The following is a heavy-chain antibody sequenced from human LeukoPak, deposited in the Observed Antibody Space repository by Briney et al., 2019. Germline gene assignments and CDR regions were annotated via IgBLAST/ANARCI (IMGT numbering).Heavy chain of an antibody. CDR1: GYTFTSNY. CDR2: IYPRDGST. V-gene: IGHV1-46*01. J-gene: IGHJ4*02. D-gene: IGHD6-19*01. Sequence: ASVKVSCKASGYTFTSNYIHWVRQAPGQGLEWMGMIYPRDGSTSYAQKFQERVTITRDMSTSTAYMELSSLRSEDTAVYYCAADLAVAGTGDYWGQGTLVTVSS. CDR3: AADLAVAGTGDY.